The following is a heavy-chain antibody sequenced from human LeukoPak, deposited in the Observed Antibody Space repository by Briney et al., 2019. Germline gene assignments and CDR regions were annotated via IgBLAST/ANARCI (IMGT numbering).Heavy chain of an antibody. CDR1: EFPYSDHN. CDR3: ARDFRYHDSSGYYSFDY. D-gene: IGHD3-22*01. V-gene: IGHV3-11*06. Sequence: GGSLRLSCTASEFPYSDHNMNWIRQAPGKGLEWVSNISSSSKYTKYADSVKGRFTMSRDNAKNSLYLQMNSLRDEDTAVYYCARDFRYHDSSGYYSFDYWGLGTLVTVSS. J-gene: IGHJ4*02. CDR2: ISSSSKYT.